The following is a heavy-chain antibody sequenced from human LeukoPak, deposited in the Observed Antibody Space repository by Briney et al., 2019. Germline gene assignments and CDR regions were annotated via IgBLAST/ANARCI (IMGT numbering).Heavy chain of an antibody. CDR1: GFTFSSFA. Sequence: GGSLRLSCAASGFTFSSFAMEWVRQAPGKELEWVAVISHDGSDENYADSVKGRFTISRDNSKNTLYLQMNSLRAEDTAVYYCARSVYGGYQVDYWGQGTLVAVSS. D-gene: IGHD5-12*01. J-gene: IGHJ4*02. CDR3: ARSVYGGYQVDY. V-gene: IGHV3-30-3*01. CDR2: ISHDGSDE.